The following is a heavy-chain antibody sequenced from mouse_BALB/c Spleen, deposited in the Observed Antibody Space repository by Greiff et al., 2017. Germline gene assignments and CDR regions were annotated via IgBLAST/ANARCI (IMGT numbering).Heavy chain of an antibody. CDR1: GYTFTSYW. D-gene: IGHD2-4*01. V-gene: IGHV1-7*01. CDR2: INPSTGYT. J-gene: IGHJ3*01. Sequence: QVQLKESGAELAKPGASVKMSCKASGYTFTSYWMHWVKQRPGQGLEWIGYINPSTGYTEYNQKFKDKATLTADKSSSTAYMQLSSLTSEDSAVYYCARNDYDEAWFAYWGQGTLVTVSA. CDR3: ARNDYDEAWFAY.